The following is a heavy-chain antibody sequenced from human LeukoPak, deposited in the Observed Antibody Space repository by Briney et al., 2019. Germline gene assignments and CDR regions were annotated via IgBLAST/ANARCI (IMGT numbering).Heavy chain of an antibody. V-gene: IGHV3-48*01. CDR3: AEGSNTHVY. CDR1: GFTFSSYS. Sequence: GGSLRLSCAASGFTFSSYSMNWVRQAPGKGLEWVSYISSSGSTIYYVDSVKGRFTISRDNAKNSLYLQMKSLRAGDTAVYYCAEGSNTHVYWGQGTLVTVSS. D-gene: IGHD2/OR15-2a*01. CDR2: ISSSGSTI. J-gene: IGHJ4*02.